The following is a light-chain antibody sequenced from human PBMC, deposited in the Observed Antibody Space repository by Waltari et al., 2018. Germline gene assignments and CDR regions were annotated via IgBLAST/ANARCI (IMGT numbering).Light chain of an antibody. J-gene: IGLJ1*01. CDR1: SSNIGSNT. CDR2: SNK. Sequence: QSVLTQPPSASGTPGQRVTISCSGSSSNIGSNTVNWYQQFPGTAPKLLIYSNKQRPAALPVLFSGSKSGTSASLAISGLQSEDEADYYCAAWDDSLNGYVFGTGTKVTVL. CDR3: AAWDDSLNGYV. V-gene: IGLV1-44*01.